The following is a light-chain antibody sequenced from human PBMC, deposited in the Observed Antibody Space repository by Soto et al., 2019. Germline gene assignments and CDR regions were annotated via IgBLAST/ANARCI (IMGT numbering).Light chain of an antibody. J-gene: IGLJ2*01. CDR1: SGHSSYA. V-gene: IGLV4-69*01. Sequence: QPVLTQSPSASASLGASVKLTCTLSSGHSSYAIAWHQQQPEKGPRYLMKLNSDGSHSKGDGIPDRFSCSSSGAERYLTISSLQSEDEADYYCQTWGTGIHVFGGGTKLTVL. CDR3: QTWGTGIHV. CDR2: LNSDGSH.